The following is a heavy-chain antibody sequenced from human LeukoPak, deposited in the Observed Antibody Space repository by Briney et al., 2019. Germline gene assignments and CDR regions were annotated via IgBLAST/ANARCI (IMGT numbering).Heavy chain of an antibody. CDR2: IYAGGTT. D-gene: IGHD6-25*01. Sequence: SETLSLTCTVSGGSIGSLYWSWVRQPAGKGLEWIGRIYAGGTTDYNPSLKSRVTISLDRSRNQFSLKLTSVTAADTAVYYCARGKRLSLYYYYYMDVWGKGTTVTVSS. CDR3: ARGKRLSLYYYYYMDV. J-gene: IGHJ6*03. V-gene: IGHV4-4*07. CDR1: GGSIGSLY.